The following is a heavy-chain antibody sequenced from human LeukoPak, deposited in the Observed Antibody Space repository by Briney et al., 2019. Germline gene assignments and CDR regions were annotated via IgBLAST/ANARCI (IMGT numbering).Heavy chain of an antibody. Sequence: GGSLRLSCAASGFTFSDYYMNWLRQAPGKGLEWIAYISSSGGTTYDVDSVQGRFTISRDNVQNSLYLQMNNLRADDTAVYYCARSFGSGSNYNRKPPDYWGQGTLVTVSS. V-gene: IGHV3-11*01. CDR2: ISSSGGTT. CDR3: ARSFGSGSNYNRKPPDY. D-gene: IGHD3-10*01. J-gene: IGHJ4*02. CDR1: GFTFSDYY.